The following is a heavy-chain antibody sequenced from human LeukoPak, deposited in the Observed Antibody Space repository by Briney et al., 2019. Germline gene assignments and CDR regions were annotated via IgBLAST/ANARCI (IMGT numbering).Heavy chain of an antibody. J-gene: IGHJ6*02. CDR3: ASGYCSSTSCPRKYYYYGMDV. V-gene: IGHV4-34*01. D-gene: IGHD2-2*01. Sequence: KTSETLSLTCAVYGGSFSGYYWSWIRQPPGKGLEWIGEINHSGSTNYNPSLKSRVTISVDTSKNQFSLKLSSVTAADTAVYYCASGYCSSTSCPRKYYYYGMDVWGQGTTVTVSS. CDR1: GGSFSGYY. CDR2: INHSGST.